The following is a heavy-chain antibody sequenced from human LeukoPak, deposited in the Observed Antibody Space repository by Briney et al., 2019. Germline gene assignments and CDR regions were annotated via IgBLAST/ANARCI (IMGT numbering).Heavy chain of an antibody. V-gene: IGHV3-23*01. CDR2: ISDSGDYT. D-gene: IGHD6-19*01. CDR3: AKEVSSGWYYFDY. CDR1: GFTFSSYA. Sequence: GGSLRLSCAGSGFTFSSYAMSWVRQAPGQGLEWVSVISDSGDYTSYADSVKGRFTISRDNSKNTVYLQMNSLRAEDTAVYSCAKEVSSGWYYFDYWGQGTLVTVSS. J-gene: IGHJ4*02.